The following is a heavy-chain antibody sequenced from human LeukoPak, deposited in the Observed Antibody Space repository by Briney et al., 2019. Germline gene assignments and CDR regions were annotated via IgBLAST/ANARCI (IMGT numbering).Heavy chain of an antibody. V-gene: IGHV3-30-3*01. CDR3: FFPGVTGKVY. J-gene: IGHJ4*02. CDR1: GFTFSNYA. D-gene: IGHD1-20*01. CDR2: ISSDGSNK. Sequence: PGRSLRLSCAASGFTFSNYAMHWVRQAPGKGLEWVAVISSDGSNKYYADSVKGRFTISRDNSRNTLYLQMNSLRAEDTAVYYCFFPGVTGKVYWGQGTLVTVSS.